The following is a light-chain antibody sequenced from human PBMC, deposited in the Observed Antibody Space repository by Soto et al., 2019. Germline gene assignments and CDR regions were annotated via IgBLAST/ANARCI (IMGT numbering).Light chain of an antibody. J-gene: IGKJ1*01. CDR2: AIS. CDR3: QQYGISRT. CDR1: QSVTNSY. V-gene: IGKV3-20*01. Sequence: EIVLTQSPGTLSLSPGERATLSCRASQSVTNSYLAWYQQKSGQAPRLLIYAISSRATGIPDRFSGSGSGTDFTLTISRLEPEDFAVYYCQQYGISRTFGQGTKVDI.